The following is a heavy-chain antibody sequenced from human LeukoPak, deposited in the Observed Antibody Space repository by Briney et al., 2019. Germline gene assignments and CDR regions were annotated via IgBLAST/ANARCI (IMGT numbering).Heavy chain of an antibody. V-gene: IGHV3-21*01. CDR2: ITTSSSYI. CDR1: GFTFSSYT. J-gene: IGHJ4*02. Sequence: GGSLRLSCAASGFTFSSYTMNWVRQAPGKGLECVSSITTSSSYIYYADSVKGRFTISRDNAKNSLYLQMNSLRAEDTAVYYCARDYTRFDYWGQGTLVTVSS. D-gene: IGHD3-16*01. CDR3: ARDYTRFDY.